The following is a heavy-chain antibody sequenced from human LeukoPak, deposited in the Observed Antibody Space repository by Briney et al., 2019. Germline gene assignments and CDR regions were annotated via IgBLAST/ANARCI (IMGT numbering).Heavy chain of an antibody. J-gene: IGHJ4*02. CDR2: IRYDGSNK. D-gene: IGHD5-12*01. V-gene: IGHV3-30*02. Sequence: GGSLRLSCAASGFTFSSYGMHWVRQALGKGLEWVAFIRYDGSNKYYADSVKGRFTISRDNSKNTLYLQMNSLRAEDTAVYYCAKRGASISIWLYWGQGTLVTVSS. CDR1: GFTFSSYG. CDR3: AKRGASISIWLY.